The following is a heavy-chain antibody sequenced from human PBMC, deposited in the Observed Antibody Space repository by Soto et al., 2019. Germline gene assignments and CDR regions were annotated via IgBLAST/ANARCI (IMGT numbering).Heavy chain of an antibody. CDR2: ISYDGTNK. D-gene: IGHD7-27*01. CDR3: ARDPKTSGGQHWAFNYFDS. CDR1: GFSFSISP. Sequence: GSLRLSCAASGFSFSISPMHWVRQAPGKGPEWVALISYDGTNKFYADSVKGRFTISRDNSKSTLYLQVDSLRPEDAAVYYCARDPKTSGGQHWAFNYFDSWGQGTLVTVSS. J-gene: IGHJ4*02. V-gene: IGHV3-30-3*01.